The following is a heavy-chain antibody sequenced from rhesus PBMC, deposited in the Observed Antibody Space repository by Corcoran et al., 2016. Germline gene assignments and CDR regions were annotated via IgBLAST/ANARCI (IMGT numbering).Heavy chain of an antibody. V-gene: IGHV4-169*01. CDR2: IYGSGSST. CDR1: GGSISSSY. J-gene: IGHJ1*01. D-gene: IGHD2-21*01. CDR3: ARVGYCTGSGCYERYFEF. Sequence: QLQLQESGPGLVKPSETLSVTCAVSGGSISSSYWSWIRQAPGKGLEWIGYIYGSGSSTNYNPSLKSRVSRSVDTSKNQLSLKLSFVTTADTAVYYCARVGYCTGSGCYERYFEFWGQGALVTVSS.